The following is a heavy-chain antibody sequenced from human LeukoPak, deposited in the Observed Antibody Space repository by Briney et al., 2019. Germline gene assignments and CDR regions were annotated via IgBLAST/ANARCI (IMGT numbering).Heavy chain of an antibody. CDR3: ARESTLKRITMIVGGWFDP. V-gene: IGHV4-39*07. Sequence: SETLSLTCTVSGGSISSSSYYWGWIPQPPGKGLEWIGSIYYSGSTYYNPSLKSRVTISVDTSKNQFSLKLSSVTAADTAVYYCARESTLKRITMIVGGWFDPWGQGILVTVSS. CDR2: IYYSGST. CDR1: GGSISSSSYY. D-gene: IGHD3-22*01. J-gene: IGHJ5*02.